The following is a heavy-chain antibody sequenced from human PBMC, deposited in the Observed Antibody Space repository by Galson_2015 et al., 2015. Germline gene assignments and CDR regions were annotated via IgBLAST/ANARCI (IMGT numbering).Heavy chain of an antibody. V-gene: IGHV3-30-3*01. CDR2: ISYDGSNK. D-gene: IGHD5-18*01. J-gene: IGHJ6*02. Sequence: SLRLSCAASGFTFSSYAMHWVRQAPGKGLEWVAVISYDGSNKYYADSVKGRVTISRDNSKNTLYLQMNSLRAEDTAVYYCARDGGGDTAMVDYGMDVWGQGTTVTVSS. CDR1: GFTFSSYA. CDR3: ARDGGGDTAMVDYGMDV.